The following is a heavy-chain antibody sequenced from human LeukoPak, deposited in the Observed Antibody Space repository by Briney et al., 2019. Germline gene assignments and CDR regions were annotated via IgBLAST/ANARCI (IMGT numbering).Heavy chain of an antibody. CDR3: AKRGVVIRVILVGFHKEAYYFDS. D-gene: IGHD3-22*01. CDR1: GVALSNYG. J-gene: IGHJ4*02. Sequence: GGSLRLSCAVSGVALSNYGMSWVRQAPGKGLEWVAGISDSGGRTNYADSVKGRFTISRDNPKNTLYLQMNSLRAEDTAVYFCAKRGVVIRVILVGFHKEAYYFDSWGQGALVTVSS. CDR2: ISDSGGRT. V-gene: IGHV3-23*01.